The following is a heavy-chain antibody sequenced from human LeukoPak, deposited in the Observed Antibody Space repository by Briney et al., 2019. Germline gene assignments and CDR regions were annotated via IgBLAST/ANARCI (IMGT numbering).Heavy chain of an antibody. V-gene: IGHV1-58*02. CDR2: IVVGSGNT. J-gene: IGHJ6*02. CDR1: GFTFTSSA. Sequence: SVKLSCKASGFTFTSSAMQWVRQARGQRLEWIGWIVVGSGNTNYAQKFQERVTITRDMSTSTAYMELSSLRSEDTAVYYCAADRIPDYDFWSGYPSPYGMDVWGQGTTVTVSS. CDR3: AADRIPDYDFWSGYPSPYGMDV. D-gene: IGHD3-3*01.